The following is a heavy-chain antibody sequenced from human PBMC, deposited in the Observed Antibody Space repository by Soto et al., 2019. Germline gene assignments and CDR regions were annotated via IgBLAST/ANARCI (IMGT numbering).Heavy chain of an antibody. Sequence: EVQLVESGGGLVQPGGSLKLSCAASGFTFSGSAMHWVRQASGKGLEWVGRIRSKANSYATAYAASLKGRFTISRDDSKNTAYLQMNSLKTEDTAVYYCTLWYYDILTGSRIFDYWGQGTLVTVSS. CDR2: IRSKANSYAT. J-gene: IGHJ4*02. CDR3: TLWYYDILTGSRIFDY. CDR1: GFTFSGSA. D-gene: IGHD3-9*01. V-gene: IGHV3-73*02.